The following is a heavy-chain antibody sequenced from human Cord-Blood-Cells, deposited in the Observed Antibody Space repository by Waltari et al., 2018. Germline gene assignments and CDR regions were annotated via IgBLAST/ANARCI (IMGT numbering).Heavy chain of an antibody. CDR1: GGSISSSSYY. V-gene: IGHV4-39*01. J-gene: IGHJ4*02. CDR3: AGRSIYDFCSDFFDY. Sequence: QLQLQASGPGLVKPSETLSLTCTVPGGSISSSSYYWGWIREPPGKGLEWIGSIFYSGSTYYTPSLKGRVTISVDTTKNQCPLKLSSVTAADTAVYYWAGRSIYDFCSDFFDYWGQGTLVTVSS. CDR2: IFYSGST. D-gene: IGHD3-3*01.